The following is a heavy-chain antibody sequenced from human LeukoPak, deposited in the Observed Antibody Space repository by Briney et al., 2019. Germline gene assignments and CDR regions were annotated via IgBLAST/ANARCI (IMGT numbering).Heavy chain of an antibody. V-gene: IGHV4-59*08. CDR2: IYYSGST. CDR1: GGSISSYY. D-gene: IGHD1-7*01. Sequence: PSETLSLTCTVSGGSISSYYWSWIRQPPGKGLEWIGCIYYSGSTNYNPSLKSRVTISVDTSKNQFSLKLSSVTAADTAVYYCARHDPEELIDYWGQGTLVTVSS. J-gene: IGHJ4*02. CDR3: ARHDPEELIDY.